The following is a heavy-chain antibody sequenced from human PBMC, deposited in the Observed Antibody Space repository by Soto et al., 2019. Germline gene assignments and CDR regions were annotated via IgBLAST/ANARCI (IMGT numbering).Heavy chain of an antibody. CDR3: ARGGSDYEGSGYYQGHV. J-gene: IGHJ6*02. V-gene: IGHV1-69*12. D-gene: IGHD3-22*01. CDR1: GGTFSNYG. Sequence: QVQLVQSGAEVKKPGSSVKVSCKSSGGTFSNYGFSWVRQAPGQGLECMGVIVPIFGAEHPQKFQGRVTITAGXSXNXXVMELRGLRSEDTDVYYCARGGSDYEGSGYYQGHVWGQGTTVTVSS. CDR2: IVPIFGA.